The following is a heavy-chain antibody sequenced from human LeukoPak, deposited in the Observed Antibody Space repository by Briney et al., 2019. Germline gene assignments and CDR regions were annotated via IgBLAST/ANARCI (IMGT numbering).Heavy chain of an antibody. Sequence: GGSLRLSCAASGFTFSNYAMHWVRQAPGKGLEWVAVISYDGSNQYYTDSVRGRFTISGDSSKNTLYLQMNSLRAEDTAVYYCARDSGYSSSWYVGYYYYYMDVWGKGTTVTVSS. D-gene: IGHD6-13*01. CDR3: ARDSGYSSSWYVGYYYYYMDV. V-gene: IGHV3-30*04. J-gene: IGHJ6*03. CDR2: ISYDGSNQ. CDR1: GFTFSNYA.